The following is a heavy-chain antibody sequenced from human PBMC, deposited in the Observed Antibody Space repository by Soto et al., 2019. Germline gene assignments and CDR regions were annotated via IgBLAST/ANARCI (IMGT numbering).Heavy chain of an antibody. V-gene: IGHV5-10-1*01. J-gene: IGHJ3*01. CDR3: ARQHTAMDPPNL. CDR2: IDPSDSYT. D-gene: IGHD5-18*01. CDR1: GYSFTSYW. Sequence: PGESLKISCKGSGYSFTSYWISWVRQMPGKGLEWMGRIDPSDSYTNYSLSFQGHVTISADKSISTAYLQWSSLKASDTAMYYCARQHTAMDPPNLWGQGTMVTVSS.